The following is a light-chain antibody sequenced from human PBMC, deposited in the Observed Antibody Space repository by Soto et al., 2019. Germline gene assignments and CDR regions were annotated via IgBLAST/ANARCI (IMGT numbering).Light chain of an antibody. CDR2: EAS. V-gene: IGKV3-11*01. J-gene: IGKJ1*01. Sequence: ESGLTQSPATLASCPGDRVTLSCRTSQYINTRLAWYQHRPGQAPRLLIYEASNRAAGIPARFSGSGSGTDFTLTITRLEPEDFAFYYCHQRQRWPRTFGQGTKVDIK. CDR1: QYINTR. CDR3: HQRQRWPRT.